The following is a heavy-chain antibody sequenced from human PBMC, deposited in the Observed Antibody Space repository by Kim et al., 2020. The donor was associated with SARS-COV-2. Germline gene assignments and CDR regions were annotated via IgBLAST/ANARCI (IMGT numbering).Heavy chain of an antibody. CDR3: ARAMSAVSSSSGPRRYRGDYYYGMDV. D-gene: IGHD6-6*01. J-gene: IGHJ6*04. Sequence: GGSLRLSCAASGFTFSSYAMHWVRQAPGKGLEWVAVITNDGSNKYYADSVKGRFTISRDNSKNTLYLQMNSLRAEDTAVYYCARAMSAVSSSSGPRRYRGDYYYGMDVWGEGNTGTASP. CDR2: ITNDGSNK. CDR1: GFTFSSYA. V-gene: IGHV3-30*04.